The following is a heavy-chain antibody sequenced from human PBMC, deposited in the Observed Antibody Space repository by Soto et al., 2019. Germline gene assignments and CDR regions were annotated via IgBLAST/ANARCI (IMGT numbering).Heavy chain of an antibody. CDR2: ISYTGST. Sequence: SEPLSLTCTVSGGSISGHYWSWIRQPPGKGLEWVGYISYTGSTTYNPSLKRRATISAATSKNLFSVRLSSVTAADTAIYYCGRDPDGKNKYYMEVWGKGITVTVSS. CDR3: GRDPDGKNKYYMEV. J-gene: IGHJ6*03. CDR1: GGSISGHY. V-gene: IGHV4-59*11.